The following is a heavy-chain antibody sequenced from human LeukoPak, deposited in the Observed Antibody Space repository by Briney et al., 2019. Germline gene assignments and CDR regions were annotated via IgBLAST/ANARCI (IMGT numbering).Heavy chain of an antibody. J-gene: IGHJ5*01. Sequence: GGSLRLSCAAPAFTFSNYAMHWVRQVPGKGLEWVAVISHDGSNKDYAGSVKGRFTISRDNSKNTLYLQMNSLRTEDSAVYSCARNGLLRGYHTWFDSWGQGTLVTVSS. D-gene: IGHD3-3*01. V-gene: IGHV3-30*08. CDR2: ISHDGSNK. CDR1: AFTFSNYA. CDR3: ARNGLLRGYHTWFDS.